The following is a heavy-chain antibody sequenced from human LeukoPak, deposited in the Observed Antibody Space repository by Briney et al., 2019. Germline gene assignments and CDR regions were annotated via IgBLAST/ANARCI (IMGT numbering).Heavy chain of an antibody. Sequence: GGSLRLSCAASGFTFSSYSMNWVRQAPGKGLEWVSSISSSSSYIYYADSVKGRFAISRDNAKNSLYLQMNSLRAEDTAVYYCATRRDGYNFPDYWGQGTLVTVSS. CDR1: GFTFSSYS. CDR3: ATRRDGYNFPDY. V-gene: IGHV3-21*01. CDR2: ISSSSSYI. D-gene: IGHD5-24*01. J-gene: IGHJ4*02.